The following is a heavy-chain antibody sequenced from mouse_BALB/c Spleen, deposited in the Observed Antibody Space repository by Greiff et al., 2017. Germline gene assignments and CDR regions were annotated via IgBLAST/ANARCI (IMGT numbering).Heavy chain of an antibody. Sequence: EVQGVESGPGLVKPSQSLSLTCTVTGYSITSDYAWNWIRQFPGNKLEWMGYISYSGSTSYNPSLKSRISITRDTSKNQFFLQLNSVTTEDTATYYCARSGRYGNYLFAYWGQGTLVTVSA. V-gene: IGHV3-2*02. CDR2: ISYSGST. J-gene: IGHJ3*01. D-gene: IGHD2-10*02. CDR3: ARSGRYGNYLFAY. CDR1: GYSITSDYA.